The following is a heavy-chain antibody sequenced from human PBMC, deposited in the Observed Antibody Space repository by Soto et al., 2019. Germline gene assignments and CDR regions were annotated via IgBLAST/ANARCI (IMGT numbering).Heavy chain of an antibody. CDR1: GYTFTSYY. CDR3: ARGNYYDSSGYYSHDDY. D-gene: IGHD3-22*01. V-gene: IGHV1-46*01. J-gene: IGHJ4*02. CDR2: INPSGGST. Sequence: SVKVSCKASGYTFTSYYMHWVRQAPGQGLEWMGIINPSGGSTSYAQKFQGRVTMTRDTSTSTVYMELSSLRSEDTAVYYCARGNYYDSSGYYSHDDYWGQGTLVTVSS.